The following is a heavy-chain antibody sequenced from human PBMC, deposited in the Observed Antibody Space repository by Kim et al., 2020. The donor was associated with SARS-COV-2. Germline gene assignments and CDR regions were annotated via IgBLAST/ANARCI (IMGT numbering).Heavy chain of an antibody. CDR1: GGSISRYY. Sequence: SETLSLTCTVSGGSISRYYWSWIRQPPGKGLEWIGYSYYSGSTNYNPSLKSRVTRSVDTSKHEYCLKLSSVTAADTAVYYCAIPVSASSGYYDYGRDVWGQGSTVTVSS. D-gene: IGHD3-22*01. CDR2: SYYSGST. V-gene: IGHV4-59*08. J-gene: IGHJ6*02. CDR3: AIPVSASSGYYDYGRDV.